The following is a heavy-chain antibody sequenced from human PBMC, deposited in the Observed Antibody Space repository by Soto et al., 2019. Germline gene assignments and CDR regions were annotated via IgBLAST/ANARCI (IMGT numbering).Heavy chain of an antibody. CDR3: AKEAVYSIDWYSYYYGMDV. J-gene: IGHJ6*04. Sequence: EVQLLESGGGLVQPGGSLRLSCAASGFTFSSYAMSWVRQAPGKGLEWVSVISGSGGSTYYAVSVKGRFTISRDNSKNTLCLQRSGLRAEDTAVYDCAKEAVYSIDWYSYYYGMDVWGEGTTVTVST. D-gene: IGHD6-19*01. CDR2: ISGSGGST. CDR1: GFTFSSYA. V-gene: IGHV3-23*01.